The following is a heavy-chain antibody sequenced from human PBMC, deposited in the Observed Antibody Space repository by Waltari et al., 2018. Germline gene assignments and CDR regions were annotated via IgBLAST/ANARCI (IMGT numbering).Heavy chain of an antibody. Sequence: EVRLMEAGGGLVKPGVSVSLCGEGAGFIFSDLGMHWVRQAPGKGLEWVSSITGQSTNIYYADSVKGRFTISRDNARNSVHLRMNSLRAEDTAVYYCARRYCSGPKCVIPYEFDFWGPGTLVTVSS. CDR1: GFIFSDLG. J-gene: IGHJ4*02. CDR2: ITGQSTNI. CDR3: ARRYCSGPKCVIPYEFDF. D-gene: IGHD2-15*01. V-gene: IGHV3-21*02.